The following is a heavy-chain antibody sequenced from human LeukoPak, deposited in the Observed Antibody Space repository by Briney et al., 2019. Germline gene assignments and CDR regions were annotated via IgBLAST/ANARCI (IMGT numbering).Heavy chain of an antibody. D-gene: IGHD3-22*01. Sequence: PGEALKISCKGSGYSFTSYWIGWVRHMPGKGLEWMGIIYPGDSDTRYSPSFQGQVTISADKSISTAYLQWNSLKAPDTDITYCARRDSYDSSGDGDYWGQGTLVTVSS. J-gene: IGHJ4*02. V-gene: IGHV5-51*01. CDR2: IYPGDSDT. CDR3: ARRDSYDSSGDGDY. CDR1: GYSFTSYW.